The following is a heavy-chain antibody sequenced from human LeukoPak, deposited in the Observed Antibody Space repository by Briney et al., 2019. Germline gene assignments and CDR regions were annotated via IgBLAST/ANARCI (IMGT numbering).Heavy chain of an antibody. J-gene: IGHJ5*02. Sequence: PSETLSLTWTVSGGSIRSGGYYWSWIRQHPEKGLEWIGYIYSSGSTYYNPSLKSRVTISVDRSKNQFSLKLSSVTAADTAVYYCARNSWFRGYGSGSYYTRGYWFDPWGQGTLVTVSS. D-gene: IGHD3-10*01. CDR3: ARNSWFRGYGSGSYYTRGYWFDP. CDR2: IYSSGST. CDR1: GGSIRSGGYY. V-gene: IGHV4-31*02.